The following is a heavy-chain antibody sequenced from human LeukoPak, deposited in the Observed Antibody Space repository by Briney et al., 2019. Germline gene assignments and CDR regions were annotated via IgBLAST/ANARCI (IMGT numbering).Heavy chain of an antibody. D-gene: IGHD3-16*01. J-gene: IGHJ4*02. CDR1: GFTFSSYA. Sequence: GGSLRLSCAASGFTFSSYAMHWVRQAPGKGLEYVSAISSNGGSTYYANSVKGRFTISRDNSKNTLYLQMGSLRAEDMAVYYCARAPSGVGEDYWGQGTLVTVSS. CDR2: ISSNGGST. CDR3: ARAPSGVGEDY. V-gene: IGHV3-64*01.